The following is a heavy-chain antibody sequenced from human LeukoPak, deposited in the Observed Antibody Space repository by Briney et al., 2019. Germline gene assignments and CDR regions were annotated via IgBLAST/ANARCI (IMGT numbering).Heavy chain of an antibody. V-gene: IGHV4-39*01. J-gene: IGHJ4*02. CDR3: ARHARYSSGRYDLLDY. Sequence: SETLSLTCTVSGGSISSSSYYWGWIRQPPGKGLEWIGSIYYSGSTYYNPSLKSRVTISVDTSKNQFSLKLSSVTAADTAVYYCARHARYSSGRYDLLDYWGQGTLVTVSS. CDR2: IYYSGST. CDR1: GGSISSSSYY. D-gene: IGHD6-19*01.